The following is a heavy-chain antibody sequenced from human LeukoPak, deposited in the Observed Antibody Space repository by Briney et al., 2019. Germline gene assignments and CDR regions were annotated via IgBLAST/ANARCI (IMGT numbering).Heavy chain of an antibody. CDR3: VLGEWLQPFDY. V-gene: IGHV3-48*04. D-gene: IGHD3-16*01. CDR2: ISSSSGTI. Sequence: PGGSLRLSCSASGFTFSRFSLNWVRQAPGKGPEWVSYISSSSGTIYYADSVKGRFTISRDNTKNSLYLQMNSLRVEDTAIYYCVLGEWLQPFDYWGQGTLVTVSS. J-gene: IGHJ4*02. CDR1: GFTFSRFS.